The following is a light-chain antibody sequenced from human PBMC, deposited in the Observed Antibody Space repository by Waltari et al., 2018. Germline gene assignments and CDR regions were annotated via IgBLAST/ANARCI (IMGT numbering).Light chain of an antibody. CDR3: QSYDSSLSLVV. Sequence: QSVLTQPPSVSGAPGQRVTIPCTGSSSNIGANFDVHWYQPLPGTAPRLLIYGNFNRPSGVPDRFSGSKSGTSASLAITGLQAEDEANYYCQSYDSSLSLVVFGGGTRLTVL. CDR1: SSNIGANFD. J-gene: IGLJ2*01. CDR2: GNF. V-gene: IGLV1-40*01.